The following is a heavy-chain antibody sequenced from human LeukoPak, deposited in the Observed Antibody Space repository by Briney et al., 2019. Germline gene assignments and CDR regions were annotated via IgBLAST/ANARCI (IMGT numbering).Heavy chain of an antibody. V-gene: IGHV6-1*01. Sequence: SQTLSLTCAVSGGSVSSNNAAWNWLRQSPSRGLEWLGRTYYRSKWNNDYAVGVKSQITINPDTSKNQFSLQLNSVTPEDTAVYYCARTQSVYFDLWGRGTLVTVSS. CDR1: GGSVSSNNAA. CDR2: TYYRSKWNN. CDR3: ARTQSVYFDL. D-gene: IGHD5/OR15-5a*01. J-gene: IGHJ2*01.